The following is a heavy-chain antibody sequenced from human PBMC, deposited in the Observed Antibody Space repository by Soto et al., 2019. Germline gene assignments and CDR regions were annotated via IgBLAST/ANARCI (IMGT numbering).Heavy chain of an antibody. CDR3: ARVVNMVRGVIIPDFDY. Sequence: QVQLQESGPGLVKHSETLSLTCTVSGGSISSYYWSWIRQPPGKGLEWIGYIYYSGSTNYNPSLKSRVTISVVTSKNQSSLKLSSVTAADTAVYYCARVVNMVRGVIIPDFDYSGQGTLVTVSS. CDR1: GGSISSYY. J-gene: IGHJ4*02. D-gene: IGHD3-10*01. V-gene: IGHV4-59*01. CDR2: IYYSGST.